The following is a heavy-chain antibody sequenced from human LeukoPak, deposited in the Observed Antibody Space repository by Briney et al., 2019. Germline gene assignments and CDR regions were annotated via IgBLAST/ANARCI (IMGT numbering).Heavy chain of an antibody. Sequence: SRTPSLTCTVSGGSISSYYWSWIRQSPGKGLEWIGYIYSSGSTKYNPSLSGRVTISVDTSKNHFSLRLSSVTAPDTAVYYCARHFRTGGRSTDAFDIWGQGTMVTVSS. CDR1: GGSISSYY. CDR3: ARHFRTGGRSTDAFDI. CDR2: IYSSGST. V-gene: IGHV4-59*08. J-gene: IGHJ3*02. D-gene: IGHD2-15*01.